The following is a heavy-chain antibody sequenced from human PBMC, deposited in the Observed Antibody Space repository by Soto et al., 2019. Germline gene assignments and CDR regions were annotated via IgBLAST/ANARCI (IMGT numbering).Heavy chain of an antibody. J-gene: IGHJ5*02. D-gene: IGHD4-17*01. CDR1: GYTFTSYA. Sequence: QVQLVQSGAEVKKPGASVKVSCKASGYTFTSYAMHWVRQAPGQRLEWMGWINAGNGNTKYSQKFQGRVTITRDTSASTTYMELSSLRSEDTAVYYCARVSHDYGDYWFDPWGQGTLVTVSS. CDR3: ARVSHDYGDYWFDP. CDR2: INAGNGNT. V-gene: IGHV1-3*01.